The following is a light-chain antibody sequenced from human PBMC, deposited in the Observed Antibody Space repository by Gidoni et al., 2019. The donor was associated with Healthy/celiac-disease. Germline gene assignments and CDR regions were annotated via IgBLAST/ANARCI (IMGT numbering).Light chain of an antibody. CDR1: QSVSSN. J-gene: IGKJ1*01. V-gene: IGKV3-15*01. Sequence: EIVMTQSPATLSVSPGERATLSCRASQSVSSNLAWYQQNPGQAPRLLIYGASTRATGIPARFSGSGSGTEFTLTISSLQFEDFAVYYCQRYNNWPPWTFGQGTKVEIK. CDR3: QRYNNWPPWT. CDR2: GAS.